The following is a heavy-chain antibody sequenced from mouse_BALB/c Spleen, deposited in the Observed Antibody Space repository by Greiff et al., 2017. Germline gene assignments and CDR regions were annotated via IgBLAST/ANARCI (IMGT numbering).Heavy chain of an antibody. Sequence: QVQLKESGPGLVQPSQSLSITCTVSGFSLTSYGVHWVRQSPGKGLEWLGVIWSGGSTDYNAAFITRLSISKDNSKSQVFFKMNSLQANDTAIYYCARNGLITTLMDYWGQGTSVTVSS. D-gene: IGHD1-1*01. CDR1: GFSLTSYG. CDR2: IWSGGST. J-gene: IGHJ4*01. CDR3: ARNGLITTLMDY. V-gene: IGHV2-2*02.